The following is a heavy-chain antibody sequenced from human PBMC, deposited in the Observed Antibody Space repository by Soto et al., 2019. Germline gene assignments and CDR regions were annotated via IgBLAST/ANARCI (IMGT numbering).Heavy chain of an antibody. Sequence: QVQLQESGPGLVKPSQTLSLTCSVSGGSISSGDYYWSWIRQHPGKGLEWIGYIYYSVTTYYNPSLKSRVTISVDTSKNQCSLKLSSVTAADTAVYYCARDYRASYPAYYYNGMDVWGQGTTVTVSS. CDR2: IYYSVTT. V-gene: IGHV4-31*03. CDR1: GGSISSGDYY. CDR3: ARDYRASYPAYYYNGMDV. D-gene: IGHD3-16*02. J-gene: IGHJ6*02.